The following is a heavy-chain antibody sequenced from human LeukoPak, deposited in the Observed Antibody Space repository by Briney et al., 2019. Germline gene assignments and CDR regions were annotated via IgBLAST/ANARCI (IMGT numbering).Heavy chain of an antibody. J-gene: IGHJ4*02. D-gene: IGHD1-1*01. CDR3: ARGAGTGTTGYFDY. CDR2: INAGNGNT. Sequence: ASVKVSCKASGYTFTSYATHWVRQAPGQRLEWMGWINAGNGNTKYSQKFQGRVTITRDTSASTAYMELSSLRSEDTAVYYYARGAGTGTTGYFDYWGQGTLVTVSS. V-gene: IGHV1-3*01. CDR1: GYTFTSYA.